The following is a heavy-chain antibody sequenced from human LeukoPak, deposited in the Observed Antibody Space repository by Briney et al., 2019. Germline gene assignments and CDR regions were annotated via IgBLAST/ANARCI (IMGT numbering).Heavy chain of an antibody. CDR2: IWYDGRNE. J-gene: IGHJ4*02. V-gene: IGHV3-33*03. CDR1: GFIFSSYG. CDR3: AKVGSTVVTANYHLDY. Sequence: PGRSLRLSCSTSGFIFSSYGMHWLRQAPGKGLEWVAGIWYDGRNEDYADSVKGRFTVSRDNYKNTVYLQMSSLRVEDTALYYCAKVGSTVVTANYHLDYWGQGTLVTVSS. D-gene: IGHD2-21*02.